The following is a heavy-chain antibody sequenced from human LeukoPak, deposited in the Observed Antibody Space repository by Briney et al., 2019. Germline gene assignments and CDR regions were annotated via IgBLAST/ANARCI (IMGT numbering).Heavy chain of an antibody. CDR2: INHFGST. D-gene: IGHD1-26*01. CDR1: GGSFIGYY. CDR3: ARIRSRKWGFDY. J-gene: IGHJ4*02. V-gene: IGHV4-34*01. Sequence: SETLSLTCAVYGGSFIGYYWSWIRQPPGRGLEWIGEINHFGSTNYNPSLKSRVTISIDTSKNQFSLKLSSVTAADTAVYYCARIRSRKWGFDYWGQGTLVTVSS.